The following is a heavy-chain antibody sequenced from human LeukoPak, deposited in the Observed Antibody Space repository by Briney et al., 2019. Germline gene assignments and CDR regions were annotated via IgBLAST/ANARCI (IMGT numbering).Heavy chain of an antibody. CDR2: IKQDGGEK. D-gene: IGHD6-19*01. CDR1: GFAFSSYW. V-gene: IGHV3-7*01. Sequence: GGSLRLSCVASGFAFSSYWMSWVRQAPGKGLEWVANIKQDGGEKYYVDSVKGRFTISRDNAKNSLFLQMNSLRAEDTAVYYCAKDRDSSGWGFDPWGQGTLVTVSS. J-gene: IGHJ5*02. CDR3: AKDRDSSGWGFDP.